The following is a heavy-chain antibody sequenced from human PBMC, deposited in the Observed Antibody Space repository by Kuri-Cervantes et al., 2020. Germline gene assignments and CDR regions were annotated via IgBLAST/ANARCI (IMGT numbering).Heavy chain of an antibody. D-gene: IGHD3-10*01. J-gene: IGHJ6*02. V-gene: IGHV3-11*01. Sequence: LSLTCAASGFTFSDYYMSWIRQAPGKGLEWVSYISSSGSTIYCADSVKGRLTISRDNAKNSLYLQMNSLRAEDTAVYYCGSGDLGPYGMDVWGQGTAVTVSS. CDR1: GFTFSDYY. CDR2: ISSSGSTI. CDR3: GSGDLGPYGMDV.